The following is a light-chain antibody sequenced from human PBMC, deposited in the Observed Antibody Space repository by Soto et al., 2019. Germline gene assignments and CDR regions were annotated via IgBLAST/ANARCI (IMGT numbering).Light chain of an antibody. Sequence: QSALTQPRSVSGSPGQSVTISCTGTSSDVGGYDYVSWCQQHPGKAPKLLIYDVTRRPSGVPDRFSGSKSGNTASLTISGLQAEDEADYYCSSYTSSSTYVFGTGTKVTVL. CDR3: SSYTSSSTYV. V-gene: IGLV2-11*01. J-gene: IGLJ1*01. CDR1: SSDVGGYDY. CDR2: DVT.